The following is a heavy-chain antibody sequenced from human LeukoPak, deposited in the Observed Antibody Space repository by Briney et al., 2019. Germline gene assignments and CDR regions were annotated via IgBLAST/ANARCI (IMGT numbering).Heavy chain of an antibody. CDR2: INDSGST. CDR3: AGAYCSGGSCYAFFDY. CDR1: GGSFSGYY. D-gene: IGHD2-15*01. J-gene: IGHJ4*02. Sequence: SETLSLTRAVYGGSFSGYYWSWIRQPPGKGLEWIGEINDSGSTNYSPSLKSRVTISVDTSKNQFSLKLSSVTAADTAVYYCAGAYCSGGSCYAFFDYWGQGTLVTVSS. V-gene: IGHV4-34*01.